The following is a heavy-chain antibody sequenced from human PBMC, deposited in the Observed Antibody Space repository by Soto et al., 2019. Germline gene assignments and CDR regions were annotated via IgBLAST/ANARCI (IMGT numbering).Heavy chain of an antibody. J-gene: IGHJ6*02. CDR2: IIPIFGTA. D-gene: IGHD3-3*01. CDR1: GGTFSSYA. Sequence: QVQLVQSGAEVKKPGSSVNVSCKASGGTFSSYAISWVRQAPGQGLEWMGGIIPIFGTANYAQKFQGRVTITADKSTSTAYMELSSLRSEDTAVYYCARGFDFWSGYTRHGMDVWGQGTTVTVSS. V-gene: IGHV1-69*06. CDR3: ARGFDFWSGYTRHGMDV.